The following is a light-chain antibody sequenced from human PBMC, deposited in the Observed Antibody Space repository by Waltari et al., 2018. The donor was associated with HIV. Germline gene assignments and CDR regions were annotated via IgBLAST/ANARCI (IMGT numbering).Light chain of an antibody. V-gene: IGKV1-39*01. CDR3: QQSYSTPPELT. Sequence: DIQMTQSPSSLSASVGDRVTITCRASQSISTYLNWYQQKPGKAPKLLIYAASSLQSGVPSRFSGSGSGTVFTRTINSLQPEDFATYYCQQSYSTPPELTFGGGTKVEIK. CDR1: QSISTY. J-gene: IGKJ4*01. CDR2: AAS.